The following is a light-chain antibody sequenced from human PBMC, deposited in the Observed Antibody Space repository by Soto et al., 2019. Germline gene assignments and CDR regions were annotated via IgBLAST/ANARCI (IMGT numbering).Light chain of an antibody. CDR3: QQYNTYSGT. V-gene: IGKV1-5*01. Sequence: TITCRASQSTSSWLAWYQQKPGKAPKVLIYDVSSLESGVPSRFSGSGSGTEFTLTINSLQPDDFATYYCQQYNTYSGTFGQGTKVDIK. CDR1: QSTSSW. CDR2: DVS. J-gene: IGKJ1*01.